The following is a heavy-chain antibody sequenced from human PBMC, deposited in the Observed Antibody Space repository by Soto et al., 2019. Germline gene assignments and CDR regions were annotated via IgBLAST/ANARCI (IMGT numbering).Heavy chain of an antibody. Sequence: QVQLVQSGAEVKKPGSSVRVSCKASGGTFSRFAISWVRQAPGQGLEWMGGVIPVFGTANYAPKFRGRVTMAADVSTTTAHMDLRGLTVDVTAVCYCARVWGLRLGELSSFDYWGEGTLIAVS. V-gene: IGHV1-69*01. D-gene: IGHD3-16*02. CDR1: GGTFSRFA. CDR3: ARVWGLRLGELSSFDY. J-gene: IGHJ4*02. CDR2: VIPVFGTA.